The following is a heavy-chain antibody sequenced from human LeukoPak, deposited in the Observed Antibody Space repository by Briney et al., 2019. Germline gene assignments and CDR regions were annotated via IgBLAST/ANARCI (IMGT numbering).Heavy chain of an antibody. D-gene: IGHD2-8*01. Sequence: ASVKVSCKASGYTFTGYYMHWVRQAPGQGLEWMGWINPNSGGTNYAQKFRGRVTMTRDTSISTAYMELSRLRSDDTAVYYCARRGQYCTNGVCWITFGYWGQGTLVTVSS. J-gene: IGHJ4*02. CDR1: GYTFTGYY. CDR2: INPNSGGT. V-gene: IGHV1-2*02. CDR3: ARRGQYCTNGVCWITFGY.